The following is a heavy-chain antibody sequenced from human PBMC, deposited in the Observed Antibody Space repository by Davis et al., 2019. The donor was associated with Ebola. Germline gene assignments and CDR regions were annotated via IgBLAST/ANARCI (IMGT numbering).Heavy chain of an antibody. Sequence: PGGSLRLSCAASGFTFSSYSMNWVRQAPGKGLEWVGFIRSKAYGGTTEYAASVKGRFTISRDDSKSIAYLQMNSLKTEDTAVYYCTREDGRRWLQSDYWGQGTLVTVSS. V-gene: IGHV3-49*04. D-gene: IGHD5-24*01. J-gene: IGHJ4*02. CDR3: TREDGRRWLQSDY. CDR1: GFTFSSYS. CDR2: IRSKAYGGTT.